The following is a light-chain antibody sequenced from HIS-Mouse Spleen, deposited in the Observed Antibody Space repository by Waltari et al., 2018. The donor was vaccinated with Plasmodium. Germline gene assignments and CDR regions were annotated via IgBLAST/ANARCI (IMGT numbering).Light chain of an antibody. CDR3: QQYNNWSFT. Sequence: EIVMTQSPATLSVSPGERATLSCRASQSVSSNLAWYQQKPGQAPRLLIYGASTRATDIPARFSGSESGTEFTLTISSLQSEDFAVYYCQQYNNWSFTFGHGTKVDIK. CDR1: QSVSSN. V-gene: IGKV3-15*01. CDR2: GAS. J-gene: IGKJ3*01.